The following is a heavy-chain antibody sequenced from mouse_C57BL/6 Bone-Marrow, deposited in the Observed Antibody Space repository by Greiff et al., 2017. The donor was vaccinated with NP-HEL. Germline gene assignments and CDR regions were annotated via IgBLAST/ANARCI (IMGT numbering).Heavy chain of an antibody. Sequence: EVQLQQSGPVLVKPGASVKMSCKASGYTFTDYYMNWVKQSHGKSLEWIGVINPYNGGTSYNQKFKGKATLTVDKSSSTAYMELNSLTSEDSAVYYCARSGYYYGSRGFDYWGQGTTLTVSS. D-gene: IGHD1-1*01. J-gene: IGHJ2*01. V-gene: IGHV1-19*01. CDR1: GYTFTDYY. CDR3: ARSGYYYGSRGFDY. CDR2: INPYNGGT.